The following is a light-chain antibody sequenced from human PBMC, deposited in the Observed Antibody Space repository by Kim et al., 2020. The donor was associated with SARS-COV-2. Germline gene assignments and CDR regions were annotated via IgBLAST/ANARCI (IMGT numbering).Light chain of an antibody. V-gene: IGKV3-11*01. CDR2: DAS. CDR3: QQRRSWPLT. J-gene: IGKJ4*01. CDR1: QSVNSY. Sequence: LAPGERPPPSCRASQSVNSYLAWYQQKPGQAPRLLIFDASNRATGIPARFSGSGSGTDFTLTISSLEPEDFAVYYCQQRRSWPLTFGGGTKVDIK.